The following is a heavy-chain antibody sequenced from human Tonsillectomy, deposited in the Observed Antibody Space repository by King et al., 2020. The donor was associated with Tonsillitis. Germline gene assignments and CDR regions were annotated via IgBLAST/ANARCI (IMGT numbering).Heavy chain of an antibody. CDR2: VYYIGST. CDR3: ARHVSVHYYYMDV. V-gene: IGHV4-39*01. D-gene: IGHD5/OR15-5a*01. Sequence: QLQESGPGLVKPSETLSLTCTVSGGSISSSTYNWGWIRQPPGKGLEWIESVYYIGSTNYTPSLKSRVTISVDTSKNQFSLKLSSVTAADTAVYYCARHVSVHYYYMDVWGKGTTVTVSS. CDR1: GGSISSSTYN. J-gene: IGHJ6*03.